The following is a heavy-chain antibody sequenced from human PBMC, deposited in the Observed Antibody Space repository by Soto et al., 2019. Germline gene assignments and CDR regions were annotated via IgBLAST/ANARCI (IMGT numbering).Heavy chain of an antibody. CDR3: AKVPGITGTPSWSSYFDY. V-gene: IGHV3-23*01. Sequence: GGSLRLSCAASGFTFSSYAMSWVRQAPGKGLEWVSAISCSGGSTYYADSVKGRFAISRDNSKNTLYLQMNSLRAEDTAVYYCAKVPGITGTPSWSSYFDYWGQGTLVTVSS. J-gene: IGHJ4*02. CDR2: ISCSGGST. CDR1: GFTFSSYA. D-gene: IGHD1-20*01.